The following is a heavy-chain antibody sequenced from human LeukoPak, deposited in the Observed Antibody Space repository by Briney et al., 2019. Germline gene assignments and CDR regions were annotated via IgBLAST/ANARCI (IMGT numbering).Heavy chain of an antibody. Sequence: NPGGSLRLSCAASGFTFSSYSMNWVRQAPGKGLEWVSSINSSSSYIYYADSVKGRFTISRDNAKKSVYLQMNSLRAEDTAVYYCAVGYSGFDYPFDYWGQGTVVTASS. CDR3: AVGYSGFDYPFDY. CDR1: GFTFSSYS. D-gene: IGHD5-12*01. V-gene: IGHV3-21*01. J-gene: IGHJ4*02. CDR2: INSSSSYI.